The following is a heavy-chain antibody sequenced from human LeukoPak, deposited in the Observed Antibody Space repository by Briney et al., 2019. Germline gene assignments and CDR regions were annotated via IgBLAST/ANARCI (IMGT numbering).Heavy chain of an antibody. Sequence: SETLSLTCTVSGGSISSGDYYWSWISQPPGKGLEWIGYIYYSGSTYYNPSLKSRVTISVDTSKNQFSLKLSSVTAADTAVYYCARGVGYCSSTSCPIDFYYYYGMDVWGQGTTVTVSS. CDR1: GGSISSGDYY. J-gene: IGHJ6*02. CDR3: ARGVGYCSSTSCPIDFYYYYGMDV. CDR2: IYYSGST. V-gene: IGHV4-30-4*01. D-gene: IGHD2-2*01.